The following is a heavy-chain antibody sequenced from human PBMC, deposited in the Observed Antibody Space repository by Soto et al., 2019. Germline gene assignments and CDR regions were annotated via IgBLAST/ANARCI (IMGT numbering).Heavy chain of an antibody. CDR1: GFSFSTYS. D-gene: IGHD2-21*02. CDR2: ISTRGEV. J-gene: IGHJ6*02. Sequence: GGSLRLSCAASGFSFSTYSMNWVRQAPGKGLEWVSSISTRGEVYYADSVKGRFTISRDNSKNSVSLQMNSLRGDDTSVYYCAREETAWPLAYGLDVWGQGTTVTVSS. CDR3: AREETAWPLAYGLDV. V-gene: IGHV3-21*01.